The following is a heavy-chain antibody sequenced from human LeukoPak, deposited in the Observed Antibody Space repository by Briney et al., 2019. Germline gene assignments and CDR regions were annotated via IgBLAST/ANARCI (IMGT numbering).Heavy chain of an antibody. D-gene: IGHD2-15*01. CDR1: GGSISIGGYS. CDR2: IYHSGST. CDR3: TGGNPYYYYGMDV. J-gene: IGHJ6*02. Sequence: TSETLSLTCAVSGGSISIGGYSWSWIRQPPGKGLEWIGYIYHSGSTYYNPSLKSRVTISVDRSKNQFSLKLSSVTAADTAVYYCTGGNPYYYYGMDVWGQGTTVTVSS. V-gene: IGHV4-30-2*01.